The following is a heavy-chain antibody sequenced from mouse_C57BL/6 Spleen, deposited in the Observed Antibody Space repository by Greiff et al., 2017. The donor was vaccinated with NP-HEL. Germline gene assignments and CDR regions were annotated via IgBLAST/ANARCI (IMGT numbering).Heavy chain of an antibody. V-gene: IGHV1-52*01. J-gene: IGHJ1*03. D-gene: IGHD1-1*01. CDR1: GYTFTSYW. Sequence: QVQLQQSGAELVRPGSSVKLSCKASGYTFTSYWMHWVKQRPIQGLEWIGNIDPSDSETHYNQKFKDKATLTVDKSSSTAYMQLSSLTSEDSAVYYCARREYYGSSYGYFDVWGTGTTVTVSS. CDR3: ARREYYGSSYGYFDV. CDR2: IDPSDSET.